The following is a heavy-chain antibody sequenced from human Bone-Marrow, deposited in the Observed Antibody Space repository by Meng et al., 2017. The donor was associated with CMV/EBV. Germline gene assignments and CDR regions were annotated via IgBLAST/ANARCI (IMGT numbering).Heavy chain of an antibody. CDR2: FYPGDSDT. CDR3: ARSAVSYDYYGMDV. CDR1: VFTFSSYW. Sequence: GGSRKISGAASVFTFSSYWIGWVRQMPGKGLEWMGIFYPGDSDTRYSPSLQGQVTISADKSISTAFLQWSSLKASDTAMYYCARSAVSYDYYGMDVWGQGTMVTGSS. V-gene: IGHV5-51*01. D-gene: IGHD4-11*01. J-gene: IGHJ6*02.